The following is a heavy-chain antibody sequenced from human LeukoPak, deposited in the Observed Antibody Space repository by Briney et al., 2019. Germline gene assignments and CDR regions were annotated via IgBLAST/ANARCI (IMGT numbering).Heavy chain of an antibody. CDR3: ARSDTSLNYDFWSGCYYYGMDV. V-gene: IGHV1-8*01. CDR1: GYTFTSYD. J-gene: IGHJ6*02. D-gene: IGHD3-3*01. CDR2: MNPNSGNT. Sequence: ASVKVSCKASGYTFTSYDINWVRQATGQGLEWMGWMNPNSGNTGYAQKFQGRVTMTRNTSISTAYMELSSLRSEDTAVYYCARSDTSLNYDFWSGCYYYGMDVWGQGTTVTVSS.